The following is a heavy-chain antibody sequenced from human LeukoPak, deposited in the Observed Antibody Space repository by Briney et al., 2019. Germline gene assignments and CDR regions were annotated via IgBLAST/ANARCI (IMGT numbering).Heavy chain of an antibody. CDR3: AKVHSSGWYNFDY. CDR1: GFTFSTYS. J-gene: IGHJ4*02. Sequence: GGSLRLSCAASGFTFSTYSMNWVRQAPGKGLEWVAVISYDGSNKYYADSVEGRFTISRDNSKNTLYLQMNSLRTEDTALYYCAKVHSSGWYNFDYWGQGTLVTVSS. V-gene: IGHV3-30*18. D-gene: IGHD6-19*01. CDR2: ISYDGSNK.